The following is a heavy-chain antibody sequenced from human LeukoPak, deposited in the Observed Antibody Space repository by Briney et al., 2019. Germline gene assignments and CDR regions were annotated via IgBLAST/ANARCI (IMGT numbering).Heavy chain of an antibody. V-gene: IGHV3-21*01. CDR1: GFTFSSYT. Sequence: GGSLRLSCAVSGFTFSSYTIIWVRQAPGKGLEWVSSISSRTSYYADSVMGRFTISRDNAKNSLYLQMNSLRAEDTAVYYCARDLDFVDTVMAHHDAFDIWGQGTMVTVSS. CDR2: ISSRTSY. D-gene: IGHD5-18*01. J-gene: IGHJ3*02. CDR3: ARDLDFVDTVMAHHDAFDI.